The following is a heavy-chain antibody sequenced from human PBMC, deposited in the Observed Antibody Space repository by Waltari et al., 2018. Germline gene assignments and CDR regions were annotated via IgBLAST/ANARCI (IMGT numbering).Heavy chain of an antibody. CDR2: IYPGDFNT. D-gene: IGHD5-18*01. J-gene: IGHJ4*02. Sequence: EVQLEQSGAEVKKPGESLKISCNGSGYSFAKYWIGWVRQMPGKGLEWMGGIYPGDFNTKYRLSFQGQVTISSDTSISTAYLQWSSLKASDTAIYFCARQNIHSYGYGYFDFWGQGTLVTVSS. V-gene: IGHV5-51*01. CDR3: ARQNIHSYGYGYFDF. CDR1: GYSFAKYW.